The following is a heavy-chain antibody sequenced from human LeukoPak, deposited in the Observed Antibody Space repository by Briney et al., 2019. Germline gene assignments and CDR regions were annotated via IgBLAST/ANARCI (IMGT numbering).Heavy chain of an antibody. CDR3: ARGDYYYMDV. V-gene: IGHV4-4*07. CDR1: GGSISSYY. J-gene: IGHJ6*03. CDR2: IYTSGST. Sequence: SETLSLTCTVSGGSISSYYWSWIRQPAGKGLEWIGRIYTSGSTNYNPSLRSRVTISVDKSKNQFSLKLSSVTAADTAVYYCARGDYYYMDVWGKGTTVTVSS. D-gene: IGHD3-10*01.